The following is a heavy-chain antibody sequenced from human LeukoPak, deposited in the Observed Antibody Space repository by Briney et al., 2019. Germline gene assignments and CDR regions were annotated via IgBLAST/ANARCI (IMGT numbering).Heavy chain of an antibody. J-gene: IGHJ3*01. Sequence: ASVKVSCKASGYTFTSYYMHWVRQAPGQGLEWMGIINPSGGSTSCAQKFQGRVTMTRDMSTSTVYMELSSLRSEDTAVYYCARGAGYYYDSSGYYRLWGQGTMVTVSS. CDR3: ARGAGYYYDSSGYYRL. CDR2: INPSGGST. CDR1: GYTFTSYY. D-gene: IGHD3-22*01. V-gene: IGHV1-46*01.